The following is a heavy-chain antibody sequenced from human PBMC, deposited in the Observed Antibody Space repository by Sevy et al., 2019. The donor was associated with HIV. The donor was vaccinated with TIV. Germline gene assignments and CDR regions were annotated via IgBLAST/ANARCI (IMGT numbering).Heavy chain of an antibody. CDR1: GFTFSSHG. D-gene: IGHD6-13*01. Sequence: GGSLRLSCAASGFTFSSHGMHWVRQAPGKGLEWVAVMSHDGSYKSYGDSVKGRFTISRDDSKNTLYLQMNGLRPEDTDMYYCSRESGYSINWYPAYWGQGTLVTVSS. J-gene: IGHJ4*02. CDR2: MSHDGSYK. V-gene: IGHV3-30*03. CDR3: SRESGYSINWYPAY.